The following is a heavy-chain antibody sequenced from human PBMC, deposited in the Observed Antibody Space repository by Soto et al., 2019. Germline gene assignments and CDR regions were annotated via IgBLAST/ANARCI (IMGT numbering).Heavy chain of an antibody. J-gene: IGHJ6*03. CDR2: IYSGGST. V-gene: IGHV3-66*01. CDR3: ARVPYYDILTGYYNPYYMDV. Sequence: EVQLVESGGGLVQPGGSLRLSCAASGFTVSSNYMSWVRQAPGKGLEWVSVIYSGGSTYYADSVKGRFTISRDNSKNTLYLQMNSLRADDTAVYYCARVPYYDILTGYYNPYYMDVWGKGTTVTVSS. D-gene: IGHD3-9*01. CDR1: GFTVSSNY.